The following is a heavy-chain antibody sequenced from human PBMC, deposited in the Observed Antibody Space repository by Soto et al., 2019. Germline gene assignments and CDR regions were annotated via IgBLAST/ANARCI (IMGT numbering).Heavy chain of an antibody. D-gene: IGHD3-3*01. V-gene: IGHV4-39*01. CDR2: IYYSGST. CDR1: GGSISSSSYY. CDR3: ARYPPRFRFKPACDAFDI. Sequence: QLQLQESGPGLVKPSETLSLTCTVSGGSISSSSYYWGWIRQPPGKGLEWIGSIYYSGSTYYNPSHKSRVTMSVDTAKNQFSLKLSSVTAADTAVYYCARYPPRFRFKPACDAFDIWGQGTMVTVSS. J-gene: IGHJ3*02.